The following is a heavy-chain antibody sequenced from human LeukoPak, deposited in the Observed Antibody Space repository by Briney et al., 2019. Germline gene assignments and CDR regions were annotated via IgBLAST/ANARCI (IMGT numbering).Heavy chain of an antibody. V-gene: IGHV4-34*01. CDR1: GFTFGDYA. CDR3: ARGWFGELFDY. J-gene: IGHJ4*02. Sequence: GSLRLSCATSGFTFGDYAMRWIRQPPGKGLEWIGEINHSGSTNYNPSLKSRVTISVDTSKNQFSLKLSSVTAADTAVYYCARGWFGELFDYWGQGTLVTVSS. D-gene: IGHD3-10*01. CDR2: INHSGST.